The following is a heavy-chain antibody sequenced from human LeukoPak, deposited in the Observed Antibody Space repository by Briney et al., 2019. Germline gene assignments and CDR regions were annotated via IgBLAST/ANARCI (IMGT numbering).Heavy chain of an antibody. V-gene: IGHV1-2*02. Sequence: ASVKLSCKASGYTFTGYYMHWVRQAPGQGLEWMGWINPNSGGTNYAQKFQGRVTMTRDTSISTAYMELSRLRSDDTAVYYCARDRGYCSSTNCYYFDYWGQGTLVRVTS. D-gene: IGHD2-2*01. CDR1: GYTFTGYY. J-gene: IGHJ4*02. CDR2: INPNSGGT. CDR3: ARDRGYCSSTNCYYFDY.